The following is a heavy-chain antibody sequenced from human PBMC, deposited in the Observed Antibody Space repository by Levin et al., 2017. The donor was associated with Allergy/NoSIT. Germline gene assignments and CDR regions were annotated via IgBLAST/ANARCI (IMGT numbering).Heavy chain of an antibody. CDR1: GDSVSTENYY. D-gene: IGHD4/OR15-4a*01. Sequence: PSETLSLTCSVSGDSVSTENYYYWTWIRQRPGKGLEWIGYIYYDGSTYYNPSLESRITISMDTSRNHFSLRLRSVTAADTAVYYCSRDFSPRDGARFDPWGQGTLVTVSS. CDR3: SRDFSPRDGARFDP. J-gene: IGHJ5*02. CDR2: IYYDGST. V-gene: IGHV4-31*02.